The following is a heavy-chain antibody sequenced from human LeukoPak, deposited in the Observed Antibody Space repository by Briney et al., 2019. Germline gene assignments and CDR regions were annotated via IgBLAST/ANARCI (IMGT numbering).Heavy chain of an antibody. CDR1: GFTFSSYA. V-gene: IGHV3-23*01. J-gene: IGHJ4*02. CDR2: ISGSGGST. D-gene: IGHD3-22*01. CDR3: AKDWLLTSSIYYFHY. Sequence: PGGSLRLSCAASGFTFSSYAMSWVRQAPGKGLEWVSAISGSGGSTYYADSVKGRFTISRDNSKNTLYLQMNSLRAEDTAVYFCAKDWLLTSSIYYFHYWGQGTLVTVSS.